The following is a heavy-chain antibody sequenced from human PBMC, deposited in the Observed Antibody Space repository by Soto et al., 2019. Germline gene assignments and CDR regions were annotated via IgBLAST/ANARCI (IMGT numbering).Heavy chain of an antibody. Sequence: GGSLRLSCAASGFTFSSYGMHWVRQAPGKGLEWVAVIWYDGSNKYYADSVKGLFPISRDNSKNTVYLQMNSLRAEDTAVYYCARVSTVTKLDYWGHGMLVTVSS. D-gene: IGHD4-17*01. J-gene: IGHJ4*01. CDR2: IWYDGSNK. V-gene: IGHV3-33*01. CDR1: GFTFSSYG. CDR3: ARVSTVTKLDY.